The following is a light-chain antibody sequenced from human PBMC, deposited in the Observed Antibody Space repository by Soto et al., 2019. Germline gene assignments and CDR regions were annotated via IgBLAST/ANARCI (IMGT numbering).Light chain of an antibody. V-gene: IGKV3-15*01. CDR1: QSVGSA. CDR3: QQYKNWPPLT. CDR2: GAS. J-gene: IGKJ4*01. Sequence: EIVMTQSPATLSVSPGETATLSCRASQSVGSAVAWYQHKPGQAPRLLIVGASIRATGVPGRFSGGGSGTELTLTIISLQSEDFAVYYCQQYKNWPPLTFGGGTTVEIK.